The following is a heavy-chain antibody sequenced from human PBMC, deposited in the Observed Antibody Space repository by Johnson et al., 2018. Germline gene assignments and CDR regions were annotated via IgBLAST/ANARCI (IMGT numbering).Heavy chain of an antibody. CDR3: ARATYYYDTSGFGAFDV. CDR2: INWNSDRI. Sequence: VQSGRSLRLSCSASGFTFDDYAMHWVRQVPGEGLEWVSGINWNSDRIAYADSVKGRFTISRDNAKNSLYLRMNSLRVEDTALYYCARATYYYDTSGFGAFDVGGQGTVVTVSS. J-gene: IGHJ3*01. D-gene: IGHD3-22*01. V-gene: IGHV3-9*01. CDR1: GFTFDDYA.